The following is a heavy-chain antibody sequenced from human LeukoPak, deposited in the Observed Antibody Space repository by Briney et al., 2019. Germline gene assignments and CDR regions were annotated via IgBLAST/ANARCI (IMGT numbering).Heavy chain of an antibody. J-gene: IGHJ4*02. Sequence: GGSLRLSCAASGFTFSSYEMNWVRQAPGKGLEWVSYISSSGSTIYYADSVKGRFTISRDNAKNSLYLQMNSLRAEDTAVYYCARDYLVPAANPPVEPVLFDYWGQGTLVTVSS. CDR2: ISSSGSTI. CDR3: ARDYLVPAANPPVEPVLFDY. V-gene: IGHV3-48*03. D-gene: IGHD2-2*01. CDR1: GFTFSSYE.